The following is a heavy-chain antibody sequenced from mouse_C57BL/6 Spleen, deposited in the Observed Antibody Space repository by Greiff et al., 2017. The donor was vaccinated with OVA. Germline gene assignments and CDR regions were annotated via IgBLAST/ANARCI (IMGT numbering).Heavy chain of an antibody. CDR1: GFTFSSYA. J-gene: IGHJ1*03. CDR2: ISSGGHSI. V-gene: IGHV5-9-1*02. Sequence: DVKLVESGEGLVKPGGSLKLSRAASGFTFSSYAMSSVRQTPEKRLESVAYISSGGHSIYYADTVKGRFTISRDNARNTLYLQMSSLKSEDTAMYYCTRGGGYDGWYFDVWGTGTTVTVSS. CDR3: TRGGGYDGWYFDV. D-gene: IGHD2-2*01.